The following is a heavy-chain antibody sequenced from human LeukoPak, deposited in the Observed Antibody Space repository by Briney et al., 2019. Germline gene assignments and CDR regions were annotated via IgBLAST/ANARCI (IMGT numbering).Heavy chain of an antibody. V-gene: IGHV3-21*01. Sequence: GGSLRLSCAASGFTFSSYSMNWVRQAPGKGLEWVSSISSSSSYIYYADSVKGRFTISRDNAKNSLYLQMNSLRAEDTAVYYCARFYYDSSGYYCLDHWGQGTLVTVSS. CDR2: ISSSSSYI. CDR3: ARFYYDSSGYYCLDH. D-gene: IGHD3-22*01. J-gene: IGHJ4*02. CDR1: GFTFSSYS.